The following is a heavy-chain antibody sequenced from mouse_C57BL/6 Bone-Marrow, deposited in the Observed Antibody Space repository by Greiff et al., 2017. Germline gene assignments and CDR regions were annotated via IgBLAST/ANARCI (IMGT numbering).Heavy chain of an antibody. Sequence: EVKLQESGPGLVKPSQSLSLTCSVTGYSITRGYYWNWIRQFPGNKLEWMGYISYDGSNKYNPSLKNRISITRDTSKNQFFLKLNSVTTEDTATYYCARDLYATGYWGQGTTLTVSA. CDR1: GYSITRGYY. V-gene: IGHV3-6*01. D-gene: IGHD1-1*01. CDR2: ISYDGSN. CDR3: ARDLYATGY. J-gene: IGHJ2*01.